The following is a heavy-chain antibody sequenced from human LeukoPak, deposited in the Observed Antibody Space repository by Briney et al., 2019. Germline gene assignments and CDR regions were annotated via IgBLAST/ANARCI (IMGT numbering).Heavy chain of an antibody. CDR1: GYTFTSYD. Sequence: TSVKVSCKASGYTFTSYDINWVRPATGQGLEWMGWMNPNSGNTGYAQKFQGRVTMTRNTSISTAYMELSSLRSEDTAVYYCARGRIAAAGRGYWGQGTLVTVSS. V-gene: IGHV1-8*01. D-gene: IGHD6-13*01. CDR2: MNPNSGNT. CDR3: ARGRIAAAGRGY. J-gene: IGHJ4*02.